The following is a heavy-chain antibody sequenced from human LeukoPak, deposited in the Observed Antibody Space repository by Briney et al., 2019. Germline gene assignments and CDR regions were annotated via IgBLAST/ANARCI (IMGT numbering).Heavy chain of an antibody. J-gene: IGHJ4*02. CDR2: IYYSGST. CDR3: ARGGAYCGGDCFDY. Sequence: SETLSLTCTVSGGSISSYYWSWIRQPPGKGLEWIGYIYYSGSTNYNPSLKSRVTMLVDTSKNQFSLKLSSVTAADTAVYYCARGGAYCGGDCFDYWGQGTLVTVSS. CDR1: GGSISSYY. V-gene: IGHV4-59*01. D-gene: IGHD2-21*01.